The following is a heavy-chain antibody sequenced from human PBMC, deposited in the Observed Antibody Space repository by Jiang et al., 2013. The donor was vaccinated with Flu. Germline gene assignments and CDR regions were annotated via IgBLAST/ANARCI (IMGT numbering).Heavy chain of an antibody. CDR2: IWYDGSNK. CDR3: ARMTMFRGVIIDYSYGMDV. CDR1: GFSFSRNG. J-gene: IGHJ6*01. D-gene: IGHD3-10*01. V-gene: IGHV3-33*08. Sequence: VQLVESGGGVIQPGRSLRLSCAASGFSFSRNGMHWVRQAPGKGLEWVAAIWYDGSNKYYVESVKGRFIISRDNSKNTLYLQMNSLRAEDTAVYYCARMTMFRGVIIDYSYGMDVWG.